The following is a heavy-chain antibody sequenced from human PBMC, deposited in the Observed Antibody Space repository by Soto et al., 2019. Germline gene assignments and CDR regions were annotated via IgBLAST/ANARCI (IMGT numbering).Heavy chain of an antibody. CDR3: ARVHDYSSSSVYFDL. Sequence: VQLVESGGGLVQPGGSLRLSCAASGFTFSSYAMHWVRQAPGKGLEYVSAISSNGGSTYYANSVKGRFTISRDNSKNTLYLQMGSLRAEDMAVYYCARVHDYSSSSVYFDLWGRGTLVTVSS. J-gene: IGHJ2*01. V-gene: IGHV3-64*01. CDR1: GFTFSSYA. CDR2: ISSNGGST. D-gene: IGHD6-6*01.